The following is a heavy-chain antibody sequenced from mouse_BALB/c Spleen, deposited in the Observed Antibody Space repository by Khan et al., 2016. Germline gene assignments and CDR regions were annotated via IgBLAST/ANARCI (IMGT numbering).Heavy chain of an antibody. J-gene: IGHJ1*01. CDR2: INTYSGES. V-gene: IGHV9-3-1*01. CDR3: ARYRYYYGSSRYFDV. D-gene: IGHD1-1*01. CDR1: GYTFTNYG. Sequence: QIQLVQSGPELKKPGKTVKISCKASGYTFTNYGMNWVKQAPGKGLKWMGWINTYSGESTYADDLKGRFAFSLETSANNAYLQIHNLKNEDTATYFCARYRYYYGSSRYFDVWGAGTTVTVSS.